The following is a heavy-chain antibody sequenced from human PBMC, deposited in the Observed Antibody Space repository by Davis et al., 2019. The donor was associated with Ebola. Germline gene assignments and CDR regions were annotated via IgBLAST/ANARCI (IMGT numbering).Heavy chain of an antibody. D-gene: IGHD2-8*01. J-gene: IGHJ6*02. CDR2: IYPGDSDT. V-gene: IGHV5-51*01. Sequence: GESLKISCQGFGYTFATYWIGWVRQMPGKGLAWMGIIYPGDSDTRYSPSFEGQVTISVDKSINTAYLQWSSLKASDTAVYYCARQMGSLTSAWGQGTTVTVSS. CDR1: GYTFATYW. CDR3: ARQMGSLTSA.